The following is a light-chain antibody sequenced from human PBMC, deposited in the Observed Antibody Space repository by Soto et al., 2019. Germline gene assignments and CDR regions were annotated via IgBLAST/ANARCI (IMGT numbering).Light chain of an antibody. CDR2: GAS. J-gene: IGKJ1*01. CDR3: QQYCSSGT. CDR1: QSVSSK. V-gene: IGKV3-20*01. Sequence: SQSPVTLSVSPGERATLSWRARQSVSSKVAWYQQKPGQAPRLLIYGASNRAARIPARFSGSGSGTDLTLTISRLEPEDVTVYYWQQYCSSGTFGQGTKVDIK.